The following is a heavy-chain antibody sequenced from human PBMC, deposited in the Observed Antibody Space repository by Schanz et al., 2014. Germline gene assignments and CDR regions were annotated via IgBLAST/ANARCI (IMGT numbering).Heavy chain of an antibody. J-gene: IGHJ4*02. V-gene: IGHV1-46*01. CDR2: INPSGGST. CDR3: ARDRRECGAECYSVEVFEI. D-gene: IGHD2-21*01. CDR1: GYTFTSDS. Sequence: QVQLVQSGAEVKKPGASVKVSCKASGYTFTSDSMHWVRQAPGQGLEWMGMINPSGGSTTYAQKFQGRVTMTADTSTSTAYMDLRSLRSEDTAVYYCARDRRECGAECYSVEVFEIWGQGTLVIVSS.